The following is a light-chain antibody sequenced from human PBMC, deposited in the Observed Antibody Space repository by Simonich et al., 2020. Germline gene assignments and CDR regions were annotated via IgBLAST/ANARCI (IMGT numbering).Light chain of an antibody. CDR2: AAS. CDR3: QQSYSTPWT. V-gene: IGKV1-39*01. J-gene: IGKJ1*01. CDR1: QSLSSY. Sequence: DIQMTQSPSSLSASVGDRVTITCRTSQSLSSYLNCYQKKPVKAPKLLIYAASSLQSGVPSRFSGSGSGTDFTLTSSSLQPEDFATYYCQQSYSTPWTFGQGTKVEIK.